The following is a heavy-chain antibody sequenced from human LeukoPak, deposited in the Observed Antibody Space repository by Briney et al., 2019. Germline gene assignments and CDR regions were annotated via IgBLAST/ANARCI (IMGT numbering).Heavy chain of an antibody. V-gene: IGHV3-30*04. CDR2: ISYDGSNK. CDR3: ARDPRTVRI. CDR1: GFIFSNYA. D-gene: IGHD1-1*01. J-gene: IGHJ4*02. Sequence: TGGSLRLSCTASGFIFSNYAMHWVRQAPGKGLEWVAVISYDGSNKYYADSVKGRFTISRDNAKNSLYLQMNSLRVEDTAVYFCARDPRTVRIWGQGTLVTVSS.